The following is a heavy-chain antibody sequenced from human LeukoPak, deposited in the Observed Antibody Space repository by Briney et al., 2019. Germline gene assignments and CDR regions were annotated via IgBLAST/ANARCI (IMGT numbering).Heavy chain of an antibody. Sequence: GGSLRLSCAASGFTFSSYAMSWVRQAPGKGLEWVSAISGSGGSTYYADSVRGRFTISRDNSKNTLYLQMNSLRAEDTAVYYCAKDGLSGYLADYWGQGTLVTVSS. V-gene: IGHV3-23*01. CDR2: ISGSGGST. J-gene: IGHJ4*02. CDR1: GFTFSSYA. CDR3: AKDGLSGYLADY. D-gene: IGHD3-22*01.